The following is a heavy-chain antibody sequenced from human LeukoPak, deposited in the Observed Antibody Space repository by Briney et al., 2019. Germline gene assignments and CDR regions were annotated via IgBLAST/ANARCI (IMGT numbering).Heavy chain of an antibody. Sequence: PSETLSLTCAVYGGSFSGYYWSWIRQPPGKGLEWIGEINHSGSTNYNPSLKSRVTISVDTSKNQFSLKLSSVTAADTAVYYCARGGFEYSSSSGYYYYMDVWGKGTTVTVSS. CDR3: ARGGFEYSSSSGYYYYMDV. J-gene: IGHJ6*03. CDR2: INHSGST. CDR1: GGSFSGYY. V-gene: IGHV4-34*01. D-gene: IGHD6-6*01.